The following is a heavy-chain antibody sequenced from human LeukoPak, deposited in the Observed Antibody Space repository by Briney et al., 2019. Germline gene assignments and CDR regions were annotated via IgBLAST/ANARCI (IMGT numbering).Heavy chain of an antibody. J-gene: IGHJ4*02. CDR1: GFTFSSYW. CDR2: IKQDGSEK. V-gene: IGHV3-7*01. Sequence: GRSLRLSCAASGFTFSSYWMSWVRQAPGKGLEWVGNIKQDGSEKYYVDSVKGRFTISRDNAKNSLYLQMNSLRAEDTAVYYCARDLPYCSGGSCYSDYWGQGTLVTVSS. D-gene: IGHD2-15*01. CDR3: ARDLPYCSGGSCYSDY.